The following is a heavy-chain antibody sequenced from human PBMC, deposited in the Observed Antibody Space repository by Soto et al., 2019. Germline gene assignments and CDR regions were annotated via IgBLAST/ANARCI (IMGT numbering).Heavy chain of an antibody. D-gene: IGHD6-6*01. Sequence: QVQLVQSGAEVKKPGASVKVSCKASGYTFISYGISWVRQAPGQGLEWMGWIIGYNGDTNFAQKFQGRGTMTTDTSTNTAYMELKSLTSDDTAVYYCARGRISSSSIFDYWGQGTLVTVSS. V-gene: IGHV1-18*01. CDR3: ARGRISSSSIFDY. CDR2: IIGYNGDT. CDR1: GYTFISYG. J-gene: IGHJ4*02.